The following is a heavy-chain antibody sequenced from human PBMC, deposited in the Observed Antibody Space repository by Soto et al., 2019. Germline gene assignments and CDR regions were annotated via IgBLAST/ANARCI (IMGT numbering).Heavy chain of an antibody. CDR2: INPNSGGT. D-gene: IGHD2-15*01. Sequence: ASVKVSCKVSGYTLTELSMHWVRQAPGQGLEWMGWINPNSGGTNYAQKFQGWVTMTRDTSISTAYMELSRLRSDDTAVYYCARGGYCSGGSCYFLYDYWGQGTLVTVSS. CDR3: ARGGYCSGGSCYFLYDY. J-gene: IGHJ4*02. CDR1: GYTLTELS. V-gene: IGHV1-2*04.